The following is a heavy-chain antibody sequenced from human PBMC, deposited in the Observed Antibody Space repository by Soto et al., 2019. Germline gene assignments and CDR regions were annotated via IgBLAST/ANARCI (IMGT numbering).Heavy chain of an antibody. Sequence: QVQLVESGGGVVQPGRSLRLSCAASGFTCSSYAMHWVRQAPGKGLEWVAVISYDGSNKYYADSVKGRFTISRDNSTNTLYLQMNSLRAEDTAVYYCARDGRGDGYTGAFDYWGQGTLVTVSS. CDR1: GFTCSSYA. J-gene: IGHJ4*02. CDR3: ARDGRGDGYTGAFDY. V-gene: IGHV3-30-3*01. D-gene: IGHD3-10*01. CDR2: ISYDGSNK.